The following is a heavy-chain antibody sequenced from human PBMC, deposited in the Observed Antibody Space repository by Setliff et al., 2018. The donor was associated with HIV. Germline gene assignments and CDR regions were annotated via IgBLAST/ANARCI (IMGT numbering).Heavy chain of an antibody. D-gene: IGHD6-13*01. J-gene: IGHJ4*02. V-gene: IGHV3-48*04. CDR1: GFIFSDCS. Sequence: PGGSLRLSCAASGFIFSDCSMNWVRQAPGKGLEWISYISSSGSTIYYADSVKGRFTISRDNAKNSLYLQMNSLRPEDTAVYYCARVQQQLLQEDDYFDYWGQGTLVTVSS. CDR2: ISSSGSTI. CDR3: ARVQQQLLQEDDYFDY.